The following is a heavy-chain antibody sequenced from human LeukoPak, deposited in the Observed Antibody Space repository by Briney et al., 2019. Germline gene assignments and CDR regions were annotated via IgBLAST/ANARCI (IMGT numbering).Heavy chain of an antibody. CDR2: IYTSGST. J-gene: IGHJ4*02. CDR1: GGSISSGSYY. V-gene: IGHV4-61*02. Sequence: SQTLSLTCTVSGGSISSGSYYWSGIRQPAGKGLEWIGRIYTSGSTNYNPSLKSRVTISVDTSKNQFSLKLSSVTAADTAVYYCARGSLLGIAVAGEYYFDYWGQGTLVTVSS. D-gene: IGHD6-19*01. CDR3: ARGSLLGIAVAGEYYFDY.